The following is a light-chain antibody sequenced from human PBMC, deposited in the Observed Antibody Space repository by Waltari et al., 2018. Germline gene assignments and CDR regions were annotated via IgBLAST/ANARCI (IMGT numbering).Light chain of an antibody. V-gene: IGKV3-15*01. Sequence: EIVITQSVATQPVSPGESATLSGRASKNVNTNLARYQQKPGQASRLLIYVASARATDIPTNFIGSESGTEFALTFCRLKSGCVVFYDGRQYNVWPRTFGQGTTVEI. CDR3: RQYNVWPRT. CDR2: VAS. J-gene: IGKJ1*01. CDR1: KNVNTN.